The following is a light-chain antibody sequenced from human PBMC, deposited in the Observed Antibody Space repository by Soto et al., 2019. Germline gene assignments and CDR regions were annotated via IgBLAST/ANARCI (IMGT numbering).Light chain of an antibody. J-gene: IGKJ4*01. Sequence: DVQMTQSPSSLSAFVGDRVTITCRASQGIAPYLAWFQQKPGKVPKLLIYATSTLQSGVPSRFSGSGSGTDFTLTIYSLQPEDVGTYYCKKYNSAPLTFGGGTKVEIK. V-gene: IGKV1-27*01. CDR3: KKYNSAPLT. CDR2: ATS. CDR1: QGIAPY.